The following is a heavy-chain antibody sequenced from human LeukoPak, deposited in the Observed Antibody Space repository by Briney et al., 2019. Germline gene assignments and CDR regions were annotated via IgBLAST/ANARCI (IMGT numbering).Heavy chain of an antibody. V-gene: IGHV4-39*01. D-gene: IGHD6-13*01. CDR2: IHYSGST. Sequence: SETLSLTCTVSGGSISSSTYYWGWIRQPPGKGLEWIGSIHYSGSTYYNPSLKSRVTISVETSTNQFSLKLSSVTAADTAVYYCARRGIALTGSWNWYFDLWGRGTLATVSS. CDR3: ARRGIALTGSWNWYFDL. CDR1: GGSISSSTYY. J-gene: IGHJ2*01.